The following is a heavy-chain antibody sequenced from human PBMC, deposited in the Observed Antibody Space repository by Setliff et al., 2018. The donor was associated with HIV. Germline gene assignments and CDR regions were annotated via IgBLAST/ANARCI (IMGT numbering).Heavy chain of an antibody. J-gene: IGHJ4*02. CDR2: ISGGGGGT. D-gene: IGHD3-16*02. CDR3: ARELYREWGY. Sequence: PGGSLRLSCAASGLTFSNYAMSWVRQAPGKGLEWVSGISGGGGGTYYADSVKGRFTTSRDNSKNTVYLQMNSLRVEDTAVYYCARELYREWGYWGQGTLVTVSS. CDR1: GLTFSNYA. V-gene: IGHV3-23*01.